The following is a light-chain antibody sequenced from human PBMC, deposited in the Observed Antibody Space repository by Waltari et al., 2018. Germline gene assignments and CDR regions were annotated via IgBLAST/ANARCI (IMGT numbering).Light chain of an antibody. CDR1: SSDIGGYNY. CDR2: DVS. V-gene: IGLV2-11*01. Sequence: QAALTQPPSVSGSTGQSVTISCTGTSSDIGGYNYVSWYQQHPGKAPKLMIYDVSKRPSGVSDRFSGSKSGNTASLTISGLQAEDEADYYCSSYAGSNTYGLFGGGTRLTVL. CDR3: SSYAGSNTYGL. J-gene: IGLJ2*01.